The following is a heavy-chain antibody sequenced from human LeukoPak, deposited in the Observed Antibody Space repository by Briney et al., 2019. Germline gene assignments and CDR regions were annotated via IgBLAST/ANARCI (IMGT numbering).Heavy chain of an antibody. J-gene: IGHJ4*02. D-gene: IGHD4-17*01. CDR3: AKGSIFTVTTSLGEY. CDR2: ISGSGGST. Sequence: PGGSLRLSCAASGFTFSSYAMSWVRQAPGKGLEWVSAISGSGGSTYYADSVKGRFTISRDNSKNTLYLQMNSLRAEDTAVYYCAKGSIFTVTTSLGEYWGQGTLVTVSS. CDR1: GFTFSSYA. V-gene: IGHV3-23*01.